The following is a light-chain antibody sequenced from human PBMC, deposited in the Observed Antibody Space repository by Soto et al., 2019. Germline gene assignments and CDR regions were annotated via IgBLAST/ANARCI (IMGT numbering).Light chain of an antibody. CDR3: QQYGSSLGVT. J-gene: IGKJ4*01. CDR2: GAS. CDR1: QSVSSSY. Sequence: IVLKQSPGTLSLYPGERATLSCRASQSVSSSYLAWYQQKPGQAPRLLIYGASSRATGIPDRFSGSGSGTDFTLTISRLEPEDFAVYYCQQYGSSLGVTFGGGTKVDIK. V-gene: IGKV3-20*01.